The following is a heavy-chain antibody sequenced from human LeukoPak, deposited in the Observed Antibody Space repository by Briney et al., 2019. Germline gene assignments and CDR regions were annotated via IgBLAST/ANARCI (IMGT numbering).Heavy chain of an antibody. CDR3: ARDDNYYDSSGYCPD. D-gene: IGHD3-22*01. CDR1: GFTFSSYG. Sequence: SGGSLRLSCAASGFTFSSYGMHWVRQAPGKGLEWEAVIWYDGSNKYYADSVKGRFTISRDNSKNTLYLQMNSLRAEDTAVYYCARDDNYYDSSGYCPDWGQGTLVTVSS. V-gene: IGHV3-33*01. CDR2: IWYDGSNK. J-gene: IGHJ4*02.